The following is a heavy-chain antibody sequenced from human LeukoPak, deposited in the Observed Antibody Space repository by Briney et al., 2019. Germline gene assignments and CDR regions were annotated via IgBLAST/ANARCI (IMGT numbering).Heavy chain of an antibody. D-gene: IGHD1-26*01. CDR3: AKDRGGSYHENYFDY. Sequence: GGSLRLSCAASGFTFSSYAMSWVRQAPGKGLEWVSAISGSGGSTYYADSVKGRFTISRDNSKNTLYLQMNSLRAEDTAVYYCAKDRGGSYHENYFDYWGQGTLVTVSS. V-gene: IGHV3-23*01. CDR2: ISGSGGST. J-gene: IGHJ4*02. CDR1: GFTFSSYA.